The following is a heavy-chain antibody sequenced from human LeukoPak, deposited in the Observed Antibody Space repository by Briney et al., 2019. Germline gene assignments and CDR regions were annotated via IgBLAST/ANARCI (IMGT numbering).Heavy chain of an antibody. J-gene: IGHJ4*02. CDR3: AKDKYSGEMATYYFDY. V-gene: IGHV3-23*01. Sequence: GGSLRLSCAASGFTFSSYAMSWVRQAQGKGLEWVSAISGSGGSTYYADSVKGRFTISRDNSKNTLDLQMNSLRAEDTAVYYCAKDKYSGEMATYYFDYWGQGTLVTVSS. CDR2: ISGSGGST. CDR1: GFTFSSYA. D-gene: IGHD5-24*01.